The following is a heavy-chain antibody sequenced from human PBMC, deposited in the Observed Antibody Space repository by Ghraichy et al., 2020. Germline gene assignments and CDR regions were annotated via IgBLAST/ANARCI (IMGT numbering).Heavy chain of an antibody. CDR1: GFTFSSYD. D-gene: IGHD5-18*01. CDR3: ARDGGYAGMDV. Sequence: GGSLRLSCAASGFTFSSYDMHWVRQATGKGLEWVSAIGTAGDTYYPGSVKGRFTISRENAKNSLYLQMNSLRAGDTAVYYCARDGGYAGMDVWGQGTTVTVSS. J-gene: IGHJ6*02. CDR2: IGTAGDT. V-gene: IGHV3-13*01.